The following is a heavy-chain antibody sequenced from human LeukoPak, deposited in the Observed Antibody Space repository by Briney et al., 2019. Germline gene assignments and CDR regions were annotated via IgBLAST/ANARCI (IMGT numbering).Heavy chain of an antibody. CDR2: IYYSGST. D-gene: IGHD3-10*01. CDR3: ARHGSGSYYSGVYFDY. Sequence: PSQTLSLTCTVSGGSISSYYWSWIRQPPGKGLEWIGYIYYSGSTNYNPSLKSRVTISVDTSKNQFSLKLSSVTAADTAVYYCARHGSGSYYSGVYFDYWGQGTLVTVSS. CDR1: GGSISSYY. V-gene: IGHV4-59*01. J-gene: IGHJ4*02.